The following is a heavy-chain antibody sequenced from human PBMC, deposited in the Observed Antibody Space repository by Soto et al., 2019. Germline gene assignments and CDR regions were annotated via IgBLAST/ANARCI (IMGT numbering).Heavy chain of an antibody. Sequence: SETLSLTCTVSGGSISSSSYYWGWIRQPPGKGLEWIGSIYYSGSTYYNPSLKSRVTISVDTSKNQFSLKLSSVTAADTAVYYCASSPPRSPIAVADYYFDYWCQGTLVTVSS. CDR2: IYYSGST. J-gene: IGHJ4*02. D-gene: IGHD6-19*01. CDR1: GGSISSSSYY. CDR3: ASSPPRSPIAVADYYFDY. V-gene: IGHV4-39*01.